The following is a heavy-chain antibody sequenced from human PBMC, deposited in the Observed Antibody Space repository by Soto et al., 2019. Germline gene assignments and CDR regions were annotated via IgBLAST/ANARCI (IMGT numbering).Heavy chain of an antibody. D-gene: IGHD3-3*01. CDR2: IDHSGST. J-gene: IGHJ6*02. V-gene: IGHV4-34*01. CDR1: GGSCSGYY. Sequence: SETLSLTCAVYGGSCSGYYWSWIRQTPGKGLEWIGEIDHSGSTNYNPSLKSRVTISIDPSENQFSLKLSSVTAADTGVFYCARKGGGRYDFWRKAMDVWGQGTAVTVSS. CDR3: ARKGGGRYDFWRKAMDV.